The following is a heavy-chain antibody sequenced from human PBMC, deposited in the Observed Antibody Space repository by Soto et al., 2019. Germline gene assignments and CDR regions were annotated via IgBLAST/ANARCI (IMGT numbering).Heavy chain of an antibody. V-gene: IGHV3-23*01. Sequence: SLRLSCAASGFTFSRDGMSWVRQAPGKGLEWVSLITDNGRSTYYADSVKGRFTISRDNTKNTLFLQMNSLRAEDTAVYYCAKERPTTTAFDYWGQGALVTVSS. CDR3: AKERPTTTAFDY. D-gene: IGHD4-17*01. CDR1: GFTFSRDG. CDR2: ITDNGRST. J-gene: IGHJ4*02.